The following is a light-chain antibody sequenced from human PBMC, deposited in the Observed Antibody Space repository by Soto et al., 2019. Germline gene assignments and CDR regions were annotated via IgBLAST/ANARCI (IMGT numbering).Light chain of an antibody. J-gene: IGLJ1*01. CDR3: QSHDISLHNYV. CDR2: GDN. CDR1: TSNIGAPYD. V-gene: IGLV1-40*01. Sequence: QSVLTQPPSVSGAPGQRVSISCTGSTSNIGAPYDVHWYQHLPGTAPKLPIYGDNNRPSGVPDRFSGSKSGTSASLAITRLQAEDEADYYCQSHDISLHNYVFGTGTKVTVL.